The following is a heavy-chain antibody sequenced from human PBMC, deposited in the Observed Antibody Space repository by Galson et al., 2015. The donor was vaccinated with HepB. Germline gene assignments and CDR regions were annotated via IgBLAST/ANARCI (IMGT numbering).Heavy chain of an antibody. CDR1: GFTISSNY. D-gene: IGHD3-22*01. V-gene: IGHV3-53*01. CDR2: IYSGGST. J-gene: IGHJ4*02. CDR3: ASPSGGSSGYYYPFDY. Sequence: SLRLSCAASGFTISSNYMSWVRQAPGKGLEWVSVIYSGGSTYYADSVKGRFTISRDNSKNTLYLQMNSLRAEDTAVYYCASPSGGSSGYYYPFDYWGQGTLVTVSS.